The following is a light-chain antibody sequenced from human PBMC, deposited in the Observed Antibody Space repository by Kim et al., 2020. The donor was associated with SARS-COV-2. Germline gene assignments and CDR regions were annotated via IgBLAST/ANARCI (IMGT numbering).Light chain of an antibody. CDR2: DVS. J-gene: IGLJ2*01. CDR1: SMAVDGNNV. V-gene: IGLV2-14*03. Sequence: SCTGTSMAVDGNNVVSWYQQHPGKAPKLMIYDVSNRPSGVSNRFSGSKSGNTASLTISGLQAEDEADYYCSSYTSSSTVVFGGGTQLTVL. CDR3: SSYTSSSTVV.